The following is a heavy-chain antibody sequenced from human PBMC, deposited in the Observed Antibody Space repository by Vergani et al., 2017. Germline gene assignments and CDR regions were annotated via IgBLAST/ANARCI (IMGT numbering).Heavy chain of an antibody. CDR1: GFSFTTYA. CDR3: SKGGWNYWFDS. V-gene: IGHV3-23*01. Sequence: EVQLLESGGDLVQPVGSLRLSCAASGFSFTTYAMSWVRQAPGKGLEWVSTINTNGVYTRYGDSVKGRFTISRDNSKSTLYLQMNSLRAEDTAIYYCSKGGWNYWFDSWGQGTLVIVS. J-gene: IGHJ5*01. D-gene: IGHD1-1*01. CDR2: INTNGVYT.